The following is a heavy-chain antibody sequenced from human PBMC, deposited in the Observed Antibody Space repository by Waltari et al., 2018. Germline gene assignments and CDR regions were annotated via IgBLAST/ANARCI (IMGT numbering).Heavy chain of an antibody. CDR3: ARGHYDSSGYPTYFDS. V-gene: IGHV3-49*04. D-gene: IGHD3-22*01. CDR1: GFTFDRSA. CDR2: IRSKAYGGTA. J-gene: IGHJ4*02. Sequence: EVQLVESGGGLVQPGRSLRLSCSASGFTFDRSAVGWVRQAPGKGLEWVGFIRSKAYGGTAEHATSVKGRFTISREDSDGIAYLQMNSVKAEDTAVYYCARGHYDSSGYPTYFDSWGQGALVTVSS.